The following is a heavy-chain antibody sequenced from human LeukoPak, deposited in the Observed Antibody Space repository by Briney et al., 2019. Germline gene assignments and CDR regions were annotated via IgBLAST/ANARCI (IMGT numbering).Heavy chain of an antibody. Sequence: SETLSLTCTVSGGSISSSSYYWGWIRQPPGKGLEWIGSIYYSGSTYYNPSLKSRVTISVDTSKNQFSLKVSSVTAADTAVYYCARHRSDIVVVPAAVDYWGQGTLVTVSS. J-gene: IGHJ4*02. CDR2: IYYSGST. CDR3: ARHRSDIVVVPAAVDY. D-gene: IGHD2-2*01. V-gene: IGHV4-39*01. CDR1: GGSISSSSYY.